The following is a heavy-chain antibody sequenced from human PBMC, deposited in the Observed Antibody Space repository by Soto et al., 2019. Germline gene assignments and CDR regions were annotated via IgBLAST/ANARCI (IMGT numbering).Heavy chain of an antibody. J-gene: IGHJ6*02. D-gene: IGHD3-22*01. V-gene: IGHV3-53*01. Sequence: GGSLRLSCAASGFTVSSNYMSWVRQAPGKGLEWVSVIYSGGSTYYADSVKGRFTISRDNAKNSLYLEMNSLRAEDTALYYCASSTFYYDRSTYSYHYYAMDVWGQGTTVTVSS. CDR3: ASSTFYYDRSTYSYHYYAMDV. CDR2: IYSGGST. CDR1: GFTVSSNY.